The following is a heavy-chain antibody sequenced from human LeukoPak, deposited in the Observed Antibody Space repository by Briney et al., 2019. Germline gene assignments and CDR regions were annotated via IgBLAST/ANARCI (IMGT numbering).Heavy chain of an antibody. Sequence: GGSLRLSCAASGFMFRDAAMTWVRQAPGKGLEWVSLIASSGLNTYYADSVRGRFTISRDNSKNTLSLQMNSLRVEDTAIYYCARDIELSTWGLGTLVAVSS. CDR3: ARDIELST. D-gene: IGHD5-12*01. J-gene: IGHJ3*01. CDR1: GFMFRDAA. V-gene: IGHV3-23*01. CDR2: IASSGLNT.